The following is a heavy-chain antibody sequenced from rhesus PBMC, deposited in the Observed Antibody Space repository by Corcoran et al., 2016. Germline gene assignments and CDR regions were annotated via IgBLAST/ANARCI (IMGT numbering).Heavy chain of an antibody. Sequence: QVTLKESGPALVKPTQTLTLTCTFSGFSLSTSGMGVGWIRQPPGKALEWLASIYWDDDKYYSTSLKSRLTNSKDTSKNQVVLTMTNMDPVDTATYYCARGPDNIAATSFDYWGQGVLVTVSS. CDR3: ARGPDNIAATSFDY. D-gene: IGHD6-25*01. V-gene: IGHV2S1*01. J-gene: IGHJ4*01. CDR1: GFSLSTSGMG. CDR2: IYWDDDK.